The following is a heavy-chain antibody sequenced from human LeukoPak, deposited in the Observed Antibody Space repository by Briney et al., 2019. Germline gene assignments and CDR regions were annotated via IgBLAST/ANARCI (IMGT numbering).Heavy chain of an antibody. D-gene: IGHD2-15*01. J-gene: IGHJ6*03. V-gene: IGHV3-11*01. CDR2: ISSSGSTI. CDR3: AKNGDRGAYCTGGTCYPYFYYYMDV. Sequence: GGSLRLPCAASGFTFSDYYMSWIRQAPGKGLEWVSYISSSGSTIYYADSLKGRFTISRDNSKNTLYLQMNSLRAEDTAIYYCAKNGDRGAYCTGGTCYPYFYYYMDVWGKGTTVTI. CDR1: GFTFSDYY.